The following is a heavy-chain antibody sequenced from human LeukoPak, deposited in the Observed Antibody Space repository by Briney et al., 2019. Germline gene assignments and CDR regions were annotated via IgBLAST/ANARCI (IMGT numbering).Heavy chain of an antibody. CDR3: ATLREGITMVRGVIADDAFDI. J-gene: IGHJ3*02. Sequence: ASVKVSCKASGYTFTGYYMHWVRQAPGQGLEWMGWINPNSGGTNYAQKFQGRVTMTRDTSISTAYMELSRLRPDDTAVYYCATLREGITMVRGVIADDAFDIWGQGTMVTVSS. D-gene: IGHD3-10*01. V-gene: IGHV1-2*02. CDR1: GYTFTGYY. CDR2: INPNSGGT.